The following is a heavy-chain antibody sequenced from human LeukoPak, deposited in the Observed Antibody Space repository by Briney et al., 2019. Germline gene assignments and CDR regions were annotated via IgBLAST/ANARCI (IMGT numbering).Heavy chain of an antibody. CDR3: ARCKAVAGTINAFDF. V-gene: IGHV5-51*01. CDR1: GYSFTSYW. D-gene: IGHD6-19*01. CDR2: NYPGDSEA. Sequence: GESLKISCKGSGYSFTSYWIGWVRQMPGKDLEWMGFNYPGDSEARYSPSFQGQVTISVDKSINTAYLQWSSLKASATAMYYCARCKAVAGTINAFDFWGQGTMVTVSS. J-gene: IGHJ3*01.